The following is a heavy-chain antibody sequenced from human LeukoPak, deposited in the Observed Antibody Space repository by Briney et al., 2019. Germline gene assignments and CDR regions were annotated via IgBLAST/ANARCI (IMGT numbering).Heavy chain of an antibody. J-gene: IGHJ5*02. CDR3: ARDVAFYGGRWHNWFDP. V-gene: IGHV1-18*01. CDR1: GYTFTNYG. D-gene: IGHD5-24*01. Sequence: ASVKVSCKASGYTFTNYGITWVRQAPGQGLEWMGRISAYNGDTHYAQKLQGRVTITTDTSTNTAYMELRSLGSDDTAVYYCARDVAFYGGRWHNWFDPWGQGTLVTVSS. CDR2: ISAYNGDT.